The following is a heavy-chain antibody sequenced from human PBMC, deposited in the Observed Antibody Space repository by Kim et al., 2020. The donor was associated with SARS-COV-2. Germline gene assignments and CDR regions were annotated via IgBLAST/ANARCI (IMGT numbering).Heavy chain of an antibody. V-gene: IGHV1-18*01. CDR2: ISAYNGNT. J-gene: IGHJ6*02. D-gene: IGHD6-6*01. Sequence: ASVKVSCKASGYTFTSYGISWVRQAPGQGLEWMGWISAYNGNTNYAQKLQGRVTMTTDTSTSTAYMELRSLRSDDTAVYYCARVHSSSSRAFYYYYGMDVWGQGTTVTVSS. CDR1: GYTFTSYG. CDR3: ARVHSSSSRAFYYYYGMDV.